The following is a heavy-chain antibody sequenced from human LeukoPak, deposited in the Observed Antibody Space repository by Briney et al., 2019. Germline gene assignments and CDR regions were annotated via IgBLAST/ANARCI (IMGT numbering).Heavy chain of an antibody. CDR1: GGSIRCSGDY. D-gene: IGHD3-3*01. Sequence: SDTLSLTCSVSGGSIRCSGDYWGWIRQSPGRGLGGIGSIYYSGSTYYTTSLASRVTISVDTSKPHFSLNLSSVTAAATAISSCATCYRPLTFWAFNIWGQGTMVTVSS. V-gene: IGHV4-39*02. J-gene: IGHJ3*02. CDR3: ATCYRPLTFWAFNI. CDR2: IYYSGST.